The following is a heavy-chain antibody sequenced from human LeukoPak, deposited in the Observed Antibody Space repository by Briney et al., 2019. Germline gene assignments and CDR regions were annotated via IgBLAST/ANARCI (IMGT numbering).Heavy chain of an antibody. CDR2: IDHSGST. Sequence: PSETLSLTCTVSGGSISSGYYWGWIRQPPGKGLEWTGSIDHSGSTYYNPSLKSRITISVDTSKNQFSLKLSSVTAADTAVYYCARDSALAQAVMDYWGQGTLVTVSS. V-gene: IGHV4-38-2*02. D-gene: IGHD6-19*01. CDR1: GGSISSGYY. J-gene: IGHJ4*02. CDR3: ARDSALAQAVMDY.